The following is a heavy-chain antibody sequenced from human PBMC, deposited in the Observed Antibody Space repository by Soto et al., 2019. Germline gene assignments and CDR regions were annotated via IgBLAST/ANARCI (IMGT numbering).Heavy chain of an antibody. CDR3: ARMVIAAAKVFDP. V-gene: IGHV4-59*01. Sequence: SETLSLTCTVSGGSISSYYWSWIRQPPGKGLEWIGYIYYSGSTNYNPSLKSRVTISVDTSKNQFSLKLSSVTAADTAVYYCARMVIAAAKVFDPWGQGTLVTVSS. D-gene: IGHD6-13*01. CDR2: IYYSGST. CDR1: GGSISSYY. J-gene: IGHJ5*02.